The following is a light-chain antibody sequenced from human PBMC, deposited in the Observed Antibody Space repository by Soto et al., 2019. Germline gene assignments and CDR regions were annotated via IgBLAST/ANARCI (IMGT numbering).Light chain of an antibody. V-gene: IGLV2-8*01. CDR3: SSYAGSNNFVV. J-gene: IGLJ3*02. Sequence: QSALTQPPSASGSPGQSVTIYCTGTSSDVGGYNYVSWYQQHPGKAPKLMIYEVSKRPSGVPDRFSGSKSGNTASLTDSGLQAEDEADYYCSSYAGSNNFVVFGGGTQLTVL. CDR2: EVS. CDR1: SSDVGGYNY.